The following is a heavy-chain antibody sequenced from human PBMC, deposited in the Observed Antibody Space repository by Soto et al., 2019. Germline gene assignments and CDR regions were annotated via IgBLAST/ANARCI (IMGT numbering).Heavy chain of an antibody. CDR1: GIPFSSFS. V-gene: IGHV3-23*01. Sequence: XGSLRVSLASSGIPFSSFSISLVRPAPGEGLEWVSAISCSGFCTYYAVSGKGRFTISRDHAKNPLYLQMDSLRAEEPAVDYCAKNLMTLITTFGVVIDRLGMDVCGQRTTVTVSS. CDR2: ISCSGFCT. J-gene: IGHJ6*02. D-gene: IGHD3-3*01. CDR3: AKNLMTLITTFGVVIDRLGMDV.